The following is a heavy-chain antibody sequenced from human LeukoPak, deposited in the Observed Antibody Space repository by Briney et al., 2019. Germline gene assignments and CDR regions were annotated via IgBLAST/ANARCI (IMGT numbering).Heavy chain of an antibody. Sequence: GESLRLSCAASGFTVSSNYMSWVRQAPGKGLEWVLIIYSGGSTYYADSVKRRFTISRHNSKNTLYLQMNSLRAEDTAVYYCAREVGGSAFDIWGQGTMVTVSS. CDR2: IYSGGST. CDR3: AREVGGSAFDI. J-gene: IGHJ3*02. V-gene: IGHV3-53*04. CDR1: GFTVSSNY. D-gene: IGHD3-16*01.